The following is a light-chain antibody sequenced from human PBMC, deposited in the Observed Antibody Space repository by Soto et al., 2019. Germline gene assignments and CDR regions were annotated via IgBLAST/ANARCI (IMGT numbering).Light chain of an antibody. CDR2: DVS. Sequence: QPVLTQPASVSGSPGQSITISCTGTSSDVGGYNYVSWYQQHPGKAPKLMIYDVSNRPSGVSNRFSGSKSGNTASLTISGLQAEDEADYYCSSYTSSSTLPVFGGGTQLTVL. J-gene: IGLJ2*01. CDR1: SSDVGGYNY. CDR3: SSYTSSSTLPV. V-gene: IGLV2-14*01.